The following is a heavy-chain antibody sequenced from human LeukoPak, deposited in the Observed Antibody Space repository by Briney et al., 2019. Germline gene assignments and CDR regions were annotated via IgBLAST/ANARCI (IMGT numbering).Heavy chain of an antibody. J-gene: IGHJ5*02. Sequence: SETLSLTCTVSGGSISSSSYYWGWIRQPPGKGLEWIVCIYYSGSTYYNPSLKSRFTISVDTSKNQFSLKLSSVTAADTAVYYCARSARVYYYDSSGYSWFDPWGQGTLVTVSS. V-gene: IGHV4-39*01. CDR1: GGSISSSSYY. CDR2: IYYSGST. CDR3: ARSARVYYYDSSGYSWFDP. D-gene: IGHD3-22*01.